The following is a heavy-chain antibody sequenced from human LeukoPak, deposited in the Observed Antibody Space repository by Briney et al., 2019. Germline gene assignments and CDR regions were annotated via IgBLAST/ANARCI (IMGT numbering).Heavy chain of an antibody. CDR1: GGSFSGYY. CDR2: IYYSGST. Sequence: TSETLSLTCAVYGGSFSGYYWGWIRQPPGKGLEWIGSIYYSGSTYYNASLKSRGTISVDTSKNQFSLKLNSVTAADTAVYFCARQVVAVAGTGYFDYWGQGTLVTVSS. CDR3: ARQVVAVAGTGYFDY. J-gene: IGHJ4*02. D-gene: IGHD6-19*01. V-gene: IGHV4-39*01.